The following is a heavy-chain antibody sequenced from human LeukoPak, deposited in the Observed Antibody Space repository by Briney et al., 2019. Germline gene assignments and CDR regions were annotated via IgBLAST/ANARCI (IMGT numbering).Heavy chain of an antibody. CDR2: ITNNGATT. D-gene: IGHD3-10*01. J-gene: IGHJ4*02. Sequence: AGGSLRLSCAASGFTFSSYSMNWVRQAPGRGLEWVSVITNNGATTYYADSVKGRFTISRDNSKNMLYLQMNSLRAEDTAVYYCAKDWGYGSGTYYPHWGQGTLVTVSS. V-gene: IGHV3-23*01. CDR1: GFTFSSYS. CDR3: AKDWGYGSGTYYPH.